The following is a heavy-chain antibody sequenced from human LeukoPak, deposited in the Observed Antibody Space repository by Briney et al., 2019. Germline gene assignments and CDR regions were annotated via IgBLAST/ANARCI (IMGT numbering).Heavy chain of an antibody. CDR2: INHSGST. D-gene: IGHD3-16*01. CDR3: ARGQIDYSSLNLKDHYYYYYGMDV. V-gene: IGHV4-34*01. CDR1: GGSFSDYY. Sequence: SETLSLTCAVYGGSFSDYYWSWIRQPPGKGLEWIGEINHSGSTNYNPSLKSRVTISVDTSKNQFSLKLSSVTAADTAVYYCARGQIDYSSLNLKDHYYYYYGMDVWGKGTTVTVSS. J-gene: IGHJ6*04.